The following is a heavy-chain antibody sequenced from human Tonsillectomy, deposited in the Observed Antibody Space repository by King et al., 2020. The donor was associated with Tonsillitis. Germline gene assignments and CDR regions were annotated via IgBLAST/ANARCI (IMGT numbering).Heavy chain of an antibody. CDR1: GGSISSYY. J-gene: IGHJ4*02. D-gene: IGHD5-18*01. Sequence: VQLQESGPGLVKPSETLSLTCTVSGGSISSYYWSWIRQPPGKGLEWIGCIYYSASTNYNPSLKSRVTISVDTSKNQFSLNLTSVTAADTAVYYCARNGGYSYALDYWGQGTLVTVSS. CDR3: ARNGGYSYALDY. CDR2: IYYSAST. V-gene: IGHV4-59*01.